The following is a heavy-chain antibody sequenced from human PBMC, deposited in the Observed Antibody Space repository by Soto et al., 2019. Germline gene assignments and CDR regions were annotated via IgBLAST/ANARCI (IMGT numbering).Heavy chain of an antibody. D-gene: IGHD3-9*01. CDR3: ARGAYYDILTGYYSDPFDY. CDR1: GYTFTSYD. V-gene: IGHV1-8*01. CDR2: MNPNSDNT. J-gene: IGHJ4*02. Sequence: QVQLVQSGAEVKKPGASVKVSCKASGYTFTSYDMNWVRQATGQGLEWMGWMNPNSDNTGYAQKFQGRVTMTRNTSISTAYMELSSLRSEDTAVYYCARGAYYDILTGYYSDPFDYWGQGTLVTVSS.